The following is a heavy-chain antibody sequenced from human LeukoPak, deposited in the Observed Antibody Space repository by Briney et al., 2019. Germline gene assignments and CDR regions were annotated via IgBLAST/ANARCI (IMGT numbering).Heavy chain of an antibody. Sequence: GGSLRLSCAASGFTFSSYSMNWVRQAPGKGLEWVSSISSSSYVYYADSVKGRFTISRDNAKNSLYLQMNSLRAEDTAVYYCAREVFGLKDYWGQGTLVTVSS. CDR2: ISSSSYV. D-gene: IGHD3-3*01. CDR3: AREVFGLKDY. V-gene: IGHV3-21*01. CDR1: GFTFSSYS. J-gene: IGHJ4*02.